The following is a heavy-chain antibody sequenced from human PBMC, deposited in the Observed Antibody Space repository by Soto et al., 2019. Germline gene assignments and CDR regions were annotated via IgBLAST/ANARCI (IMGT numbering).Heavy chain of an antibody. Sequence: QITLKESGPTLVKPTQTLTLTCTFSGFSLSTSGVGVGWIRQPPGKALEGLALIYWDDDKRYRPSLKSRLTITKDTSKNQVVLTMTNMDPVETATYYCAHTDLLGGSCYSWGQGTLVTVSS. J-gene: IGHJ4*02. CDR3: AHTDLLGGSCYS. CDR2: IYWDDDK. D-gene: IGHD2-15*01. V-gene: IGHV2-5*02. CDR1: GFSLSTSGVG.